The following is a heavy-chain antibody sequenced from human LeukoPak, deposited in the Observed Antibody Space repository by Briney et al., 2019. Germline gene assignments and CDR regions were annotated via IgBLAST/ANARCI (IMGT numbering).Heavy chain of an antibody. D-gene: IGHD3-16*01. CDR1: GFTFSSYA. J-gene: IGHJ4*02. V-gene: IGHV3-23*01. CDR3: AKSTPLNPSLFDY. CDR2: ISGSGGST. Sequence: GGSLRLSCAASGFTFSSYAMSWVRQAPGKGLEWVSAISGSGGSTYYADSVKGRFTISRDNAKNSLYLQMNSLRAEDMALYYCAKSTPLNPSLFDYWGQGTLVTVSS.